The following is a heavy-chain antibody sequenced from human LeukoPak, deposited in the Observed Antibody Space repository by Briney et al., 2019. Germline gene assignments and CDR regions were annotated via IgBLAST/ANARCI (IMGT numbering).Heavy chain of an antibody. CDR1: GYSISSGYY. CDR2: IYHSGSS. V-gene: IGHV4-38-2*02. Sequence: SETLSLTCTVSGYSISSGYYWGWIRQPPGKGLEWIGSIYHSGSSYYTPSLKSRVTISVDTSKNQFSLKLSSVTAADTAVYYCARVMAYCGGDCYSLFDPWGQGTLVTVSS. J-gene: IGHJ5*02. D-gene: IGHD2-21*02. CDR3: ARVMAYCGGDCYSLFDP.